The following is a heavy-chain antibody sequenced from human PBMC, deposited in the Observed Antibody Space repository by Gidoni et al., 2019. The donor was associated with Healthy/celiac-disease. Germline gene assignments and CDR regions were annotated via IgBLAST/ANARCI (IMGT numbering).Heavy chain of an antibody. CDR1: GFTFSILA. Sequence: QVQLVESGGGVVQPGRSLRLSWAASGFTFSILAMHWVRQAPGKGLEWVAVIWYDGSNKYYADSVKGRFTISRDNSKNTLYLQMNSLRAEDTAVYYCARDLYDFWSGYLDYYYYYGMDVWGQGTTVTVSS. V-gene: IGHV3-33*01. CDR2: IWYDGSNK. J-gene: IGHJ6*02. CDR3: ARDLYDFWSGYLDYYYYYGMDV. D-gene: IGHD3-3*01.